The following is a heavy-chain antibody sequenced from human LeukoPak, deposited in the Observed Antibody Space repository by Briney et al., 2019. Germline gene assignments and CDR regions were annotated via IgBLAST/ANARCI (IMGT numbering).Heavy chain of an antibody. J-gene: IGHJ4*02. Sequence: AGGSLRLSCAASGFTFSAYHMSGIRQAPGKGLEWISYVTGSGSDMSSADPVKGRFTISRDNAKNSLYLQMNSLRAEDTAVYNCARLLRSGISGYYFDDGGQGTLVAVSS. D-gene: IGHD3-3*01. CDR3: ARLLRSGISGYYFDD. V-gene: IGHV3-11*04. CDR1: GFTFSAYH. CDR2: VTGSGSDM.